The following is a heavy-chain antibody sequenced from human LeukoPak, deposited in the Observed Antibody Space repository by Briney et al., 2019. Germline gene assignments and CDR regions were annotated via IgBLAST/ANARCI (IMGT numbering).Heavy chain of an antibody. J-gene: IGHJ4*02. V-gene: IGHV1-2*02. CDR1: GYTFTGYY. CDR2: INLNSGGT. CDR3: ARAKDGSGRGLYYFDY. D-gene: IGHD3-10*01. Sequence: ASVKVSCKASGYTFTGYYMHWVRQAPGQGLEWMGWINLNSGGTNYAQKFQGRVTMTRDTSISTAYMELSRLRSDDTAVYYCARAKDGSGRGLYYFDYWGQGTLVTVSS.